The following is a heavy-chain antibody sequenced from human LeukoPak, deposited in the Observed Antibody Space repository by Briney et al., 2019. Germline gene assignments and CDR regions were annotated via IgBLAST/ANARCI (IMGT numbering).Heavy chain of an antibody. CDR1: GFTFKRYG. D-gene: IGHD6-19*01. CDR3: ARDGDPYTSGWPEY. Sequence: VASVKVSCKASGFTFKRYGITWVRQAPGQGLEWMGWISAYNGNTNYEQNLQGRVTMTTDPTTSTAHMELRSLRSGDTAIYYCARDGDPYTSGWPEYWGQGTLVTVSS. J-gene: IGHJ4*02. CDR2: ISAYNGNT. V-gene: IGHV1-18*01.